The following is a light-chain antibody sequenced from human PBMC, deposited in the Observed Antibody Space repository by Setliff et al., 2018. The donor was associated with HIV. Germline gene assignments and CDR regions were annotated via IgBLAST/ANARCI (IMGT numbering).Light chain of an antibody. V-gene: IGLV2-14*01. CDR2: DVS. CDR1: SSDVGNYNY. J-gene: IGLJ1*01. CDR3: CSYTGRSTFV. Sequence: QSVLTQPASVSGSPGQSITISCTGISSDVGNYNYVSWYQEHPGKAPKLMIYDVSKRPSGVSNRFSGSKSGNTASLTISGLQAEDEADYHCCSYTGRSTFVFGTGTKVTVL.